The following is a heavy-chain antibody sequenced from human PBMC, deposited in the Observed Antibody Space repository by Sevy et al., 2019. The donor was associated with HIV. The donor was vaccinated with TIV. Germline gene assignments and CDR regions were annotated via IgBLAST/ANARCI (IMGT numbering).Heavy chain of an antibody. D-gene: IGHD2-21*02. CDR2: ISGSGGST. Sequence: GGSLRLSCVASGFTFSSYAMSWVRQAPGKGLEWVSAISGSGGSTYYADSVKGRFTISRDNSKNTLYLQMNSLRAEDTAVYYCAKRYCGGDCYGGGFDYWGQGTLVTVSS. CDR1: GFTFSSYA. CDR3: AKRYCGGDCYGGGFDY. J-gene: IGHJ4*02. V-gene: IGHV3-23*01.